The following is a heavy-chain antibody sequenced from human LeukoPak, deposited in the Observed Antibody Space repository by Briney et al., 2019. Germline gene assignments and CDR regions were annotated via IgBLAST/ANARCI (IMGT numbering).Heavy chain of an antibody. CDR2: TYYRSKWYN. D-gene: IGHD2-21*02. CDR1: GDSVSSNSAA. J-gene: IGHJ6*03. Sequence: SQTLSLTCAISGDSVSSNSAAWNWIRQSPSRGLEWLGRTYYRSKWYNDYAVSVKSRITINPDTSKNQFSLKLRSVTAADTAVYYCARIKCGGDCRGYYYYYHMDVWGKGTTVTISS. V-gene: IGHV6-1*01. CDR3: ARIKCGGDCRGYYYYYHMDV.